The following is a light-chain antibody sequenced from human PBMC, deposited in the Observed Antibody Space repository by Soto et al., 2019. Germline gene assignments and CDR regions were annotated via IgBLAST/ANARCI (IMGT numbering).Light chain of an antibody. CDR2: GAS. V-gene: IGKV3-20*01. CDR1: QSVSSNF. Sequence: EIVLTQSPGTLSLSPGERATLSCRASQSVSSNFLAWYQEKPGQAPRLLIYGASSRATGIPDRFSGSGSGTDFTLTISRLEPEDFAVYYCHQRQSWPRTFGQGTTVDIK. CDR3: HQRQSWPRT. J-gene: IGKJ1*01.